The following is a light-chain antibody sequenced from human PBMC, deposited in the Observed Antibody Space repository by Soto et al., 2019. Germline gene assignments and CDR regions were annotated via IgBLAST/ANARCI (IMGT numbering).Light chain of an antibody. V-gene: IGKV3-11*01. CDR2: DAS. J-gene: IGKJ5*01. CDR1: QSVSSH. Sequence: EIVLTQSPATLSLSPEERATVSCRASQSVSSHLAWYQQKRGQAPRLLIYDASSRATGIPARFSGSGSGTDFTLTISSLEPEDFAVYYCQQGGNWPLTFGQGTRLEIK. CDR3: QQGGNWPLT.